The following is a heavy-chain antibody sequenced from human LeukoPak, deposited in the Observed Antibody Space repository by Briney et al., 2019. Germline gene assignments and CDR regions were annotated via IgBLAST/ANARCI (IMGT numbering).Heavy chain of an antibody. V-gene: IGHV1-3*01. D-gene: IGHD3-10*01. J-gene: IGHJ4*02. CDR3: ARVSRAYGSGSYYFGY. CDR2: INAGNGNT. CDR1: GYTFTTYA. Sequence: ASVKVSCKTSGYTFTTYAIHWVRQAPGQRLEWMGWINAGNGNTKYSQKFQGRVTITRDTSASTAYMELSSLRSEDTAVYYCARVSRAYGSGSYYFGYWGQGTLVTVSS.